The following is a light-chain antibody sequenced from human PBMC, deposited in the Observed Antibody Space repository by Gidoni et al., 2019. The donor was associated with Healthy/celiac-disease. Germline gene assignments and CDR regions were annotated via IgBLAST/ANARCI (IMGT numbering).Light chain of an antibody. V-gene: IGKV1-39*01. J-gene: IGKJ4*01. Sequence: DIQMSQSPSSLSASVGDRVTITCRASQSISSYLNWYQQKPGKAPKLLIYAASSLQSGVPSRFSGSGSWTDFTLTISSLQPEDFATYYCQQSYSTLLTFGGXTKVEI. CDR2: AAS. CDR3: QQSYSTLLT. CDR1: QSISSY.